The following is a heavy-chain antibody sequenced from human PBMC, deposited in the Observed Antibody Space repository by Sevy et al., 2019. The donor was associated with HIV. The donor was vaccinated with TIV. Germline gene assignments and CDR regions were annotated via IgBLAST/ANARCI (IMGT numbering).Heavy chain of an antibody. V-gene: IGHV3-73*01. CDR3: TRPGAFGFDP. Sequence: GGSLRLSCAASGFTFSGSAMHWVRQASGKGLEWVGRIRSKANSYATAYAASVKGRFTISRDDSKNTAYQQMNSLKTEDTAVYYCTRPGAFGFDPWGQGTLVTVSS. D-gene: IGHD3-3*01. J-gene: IGHJ5*02. CDR2: IRSKANSYAT. CDR1: GFTFSGSA.